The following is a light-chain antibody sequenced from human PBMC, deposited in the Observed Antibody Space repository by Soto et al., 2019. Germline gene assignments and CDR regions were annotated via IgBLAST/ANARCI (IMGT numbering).Light chain of an antibody. J-gene: IGKJ1*01. CDR3: QQYNFYHWR. CDR1: QSMSVW. Sequence: DIQMTQSPSTLSASVGDRVTITCRGSQSMSVWLAGYQQKPGKAPKLLIYKAPSLESRVPSRFSGSGSGTEITLSISGMQPDDFATYFGQQYNFYHWRCGQGTE. CDR2: KAP. V-gene: IGKV1-5*03.